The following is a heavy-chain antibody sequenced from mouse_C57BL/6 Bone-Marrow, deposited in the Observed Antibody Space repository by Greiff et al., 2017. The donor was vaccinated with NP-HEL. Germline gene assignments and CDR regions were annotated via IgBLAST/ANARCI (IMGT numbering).Heavy chain of an antibody. D-gene: IGHD2-3*01. CDR2: IHPSDSDT. Sequence: QVQLQQPGAELVKPGASVKVSCKASGYTFTSYWMHWVKQRPGQGLEWIGRIHPSDSDTNYNQKFKGKATLTVDKSSSTAYMQLSRLTSEDSAVYYCAIGRWLLPFVDYWGQGTTLTVSS. CDR1: GYTFTSYW. J-gene: IGHJ2*01. V-gene: IGHV1-74*01. CDR3: AIGRWLLPFVDY.